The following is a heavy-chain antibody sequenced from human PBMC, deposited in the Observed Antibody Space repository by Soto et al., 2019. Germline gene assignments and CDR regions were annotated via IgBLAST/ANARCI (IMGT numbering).Heavy chain of an antibody. Sequence: QVQVQESGPGLVRPSQTLSLTCTVSGASINRDPYYWSWIRRHPVKGLEWIGYIYYNGDTDYNPSLKSRVTRALDTSKNQSSLKLSSVTAADTAVYDGAGDQGGKVLKGPGMDVW. CDR3: AGDQGGKVLKGPGMDV. J-gene: IGHJ6*01. CDR2: IYYNGDT. D-gene: IGHD2-8*02. CDR1: GASINRDPYY. V-gene: IGHV4-31*03.